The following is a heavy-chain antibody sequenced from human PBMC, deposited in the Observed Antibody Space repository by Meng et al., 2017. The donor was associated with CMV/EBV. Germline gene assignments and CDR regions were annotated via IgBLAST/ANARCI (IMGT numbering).Heavy chain of an antibody. CDR2: ISAYNGNT. D-gene: IGHD3-22*01. CDR1: GYTFTSYG. CDR3: ARSNLAYYYGSSGYGPFDY. J-gene: IGHJ4*02. Sequence: QVQLVQSGSEVKKPGASVKVSCKASGYTFTSYGISWVRQAPGQGLEWMGWISAYNGNTNYAQKLQGRVTMTTDTSTSTAYMELRSLRSDDTAVYYCARSNLAYYYGSSGYGPFDYWGQGTLVTVS. V-gene: IGHV1-18*01.